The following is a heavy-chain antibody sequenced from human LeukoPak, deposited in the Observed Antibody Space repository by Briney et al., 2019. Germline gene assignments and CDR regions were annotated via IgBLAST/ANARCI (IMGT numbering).Heavy chain of an antibody. CDR1: GFTFRDYW. Sequence: PGGSLRLSCAASGFTFRDYWMSWVRQVPGKGLEWVTNINYDGSQKYHGSSLKGRFTVSRDNAKNSVSLQIDSLRAEDTAVYYCARDTPPRSGYAWGGYYYYGMDVWGQGTTVTVSS. CDR3: ARDTPPRSGYAWGGYYYYGMDV. J-gene: IGHJ6*02. D-gene: IGHD5-12*01. CDR2: INYDGSQK. V-gene: IGHV3-7*05.